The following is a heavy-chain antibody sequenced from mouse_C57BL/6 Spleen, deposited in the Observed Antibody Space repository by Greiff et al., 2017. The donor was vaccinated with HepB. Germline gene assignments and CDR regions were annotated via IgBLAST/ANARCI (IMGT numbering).Heavy chain of an antibody. CDR3: ARRGGSSFYWYFDV. D-gene: IGHD1-1*01. CDR1: GYTFTSYW. Sequence: QVQLKQPGAELVRPGTSVKLSCKASGYTFTSYWMHWVKQRPGQGLEWIGVIDPSDSYTNYNQKFKGKATLTVDTSSSTAYMQLSSLTSEDSAVYYCARRGGSSFYWYFDVWGTGTTVTVSS. CDR2: IDPSDSYT. J-gene: IGHJ1*03. V-gene: IGHV1-59*01.